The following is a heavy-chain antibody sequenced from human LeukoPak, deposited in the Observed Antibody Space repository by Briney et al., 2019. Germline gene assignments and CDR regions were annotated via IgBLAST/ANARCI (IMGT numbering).Heavy chain of an antibody. CDR2: IYHSGST. CDR1: GYSISSGNY. D-gene: IGHD2/OR15-2a*01. V-gene: IGHV4-38-2*02. CDR3: ARDGDFYHFDY. J-gene: IGHJ4*02. Sequence: SETLSLTCTVSGYSISSGNYWGWIRQPPGKGPEWIGSIYHSGSTYYNPSLKSRVSISVDTSKNQFSLRLSSVTAADTAEYYCARDGDFYHFDYWGQGTLVTVSS.